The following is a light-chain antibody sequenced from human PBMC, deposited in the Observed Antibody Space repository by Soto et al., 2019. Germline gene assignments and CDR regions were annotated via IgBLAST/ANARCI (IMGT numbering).Light chain of an antibody. CDR2: DAS. V-gene: IGKV1-5*01. Sequence: DIQLTQSPSTLSASVGDRVTITCRASQDIYSWVAWYQQKPGKAPKFLIYDASILQSGVPSRFSGSGSGTEFTLTISSLQPDDFATYYCQRYNSNSRTFGQGTRV. CDR3: QRYNSNSRT. CDR1: QDIYSW. J-gene: IGKJ1*01.